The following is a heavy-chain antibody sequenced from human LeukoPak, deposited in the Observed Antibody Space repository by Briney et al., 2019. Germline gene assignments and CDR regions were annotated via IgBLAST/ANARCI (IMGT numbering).Heavy chain of an antibody. Sequence: ASVKVSCKASGYTFSGYYVHWVRQATGQGLEWMGWMNPNSGNTGYAQKFQGRVTMTRDMSTSTVYMELSSLRSEDTAVYYCARDSVIAAAGPHYYYYMDVWGKGTTVTVSS. CDR1: GYTFSGYY. CDR3: ARDSVIAAAGPHYYYYMDV. J-gene: IGHJ6*03. CDR2: MNPNSGNT. V-gene: IGHV1-8*02. D-gene: IGHD6-13*01.